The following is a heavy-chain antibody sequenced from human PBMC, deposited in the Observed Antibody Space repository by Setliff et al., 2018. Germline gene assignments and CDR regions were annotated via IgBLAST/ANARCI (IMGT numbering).Heavy chain of an antibody. CDR3: ARTHCTTTSCFYFHY. V-gene: IGHV4-30-4*01. Sequence: SETLSLPCTVSGASVTSFDYYWSWIRQPPGKGLEYIGHISHGVSTSYSPSLKSRLSISADTSKNQFSLKLTSVTAADTAVYYCARTHCTTTSCFYFHYWGQGTVVTVS. D-gene: IGHD2-2*01. CDR2: ISHGVST. CDR1: GASVTSFDYY. J-gene: IGHJ4*02.